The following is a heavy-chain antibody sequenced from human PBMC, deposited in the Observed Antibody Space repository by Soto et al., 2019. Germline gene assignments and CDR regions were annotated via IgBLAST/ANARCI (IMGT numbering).Heavy chain of an antibody. CDR2: INSGSST. V-gene: IGHV3-66*01. CDR3: GGHEIYVEPAAGFDY. CDR1: GFSVNNYY. Sequence: EVQLLQSGGGLVQPGGSLRVSCAASGFSVNNYYMSWVRQTPGKGLEWVSTINSGSSTFYADSVKGRFIISRDISKNTLFLQMDSRMPDETAVYYCGGHEIYVEPAAGFDYWGQGTLVTVSS. D-gene: IGHD2-2*01. J-gene: IGHJ4*02.